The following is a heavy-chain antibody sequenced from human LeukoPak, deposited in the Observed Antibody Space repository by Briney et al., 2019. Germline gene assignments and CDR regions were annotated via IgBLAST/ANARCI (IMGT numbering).Heavy chain of an antibody. V-gene: IGHV1-18*01. J-gene: IGHJ4*02. CDR2: ISAYNGNT. CDR3: ARDRDYVWGSYRHIPDY. D-gene: IGHD3-16*02. CDR1: GYTFTSYG. Sequence: ASVTVSCKASGYTFTSYGITWVRQAPGQGLEWTGWISAYNGNTDYAQKLQGRVTMTTDTSTSTAYMELRSLRSDDTAVYYCARDRDYVWGSYRHIPDYWGQGTLVTVSS.